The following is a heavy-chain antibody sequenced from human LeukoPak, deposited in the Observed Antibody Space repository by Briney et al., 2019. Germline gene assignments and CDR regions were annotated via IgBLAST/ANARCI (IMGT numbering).Heavy chain of an antibody. V-gene: IGHV3-7*01. J-gene: IGHJ3*02. Sequence: GGSLRLSCAASGFTFSSYWMSWARQAPGKGLEWVANIKQDGSEKYYADSVKGRFTISRDNAKNSLNLQMNSLRAEDTAVYYCARYYFRAFDIWGQGTMVTVSS. CDR3: ARYYFRAFDI. CDR2: IKQDGSEK. CDR1: GFTFSSYW. D-gene: IGHD3-10*01.